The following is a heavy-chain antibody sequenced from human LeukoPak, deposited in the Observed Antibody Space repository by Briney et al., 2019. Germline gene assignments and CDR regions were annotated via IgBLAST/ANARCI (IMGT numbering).Heavy chain of an antibody. CDR2: IYGGGST. D-gene: IGHD4-17*01. CDR3: ARDGNDGEYSY. J-gene: IGHJ4*02. V-gene: IGHV3-53*01. CDR1: GFTVSSNY. Sequence: GGSLRLSCAASGFTVSSNYMNWVRQAPGKGLEWVSAIYGGGSTYYADSVKGRFTISRDNAKNSLYLQMNSLRAEDTAVYYCARDGNDGEYSYWGQGTLVTVSS.